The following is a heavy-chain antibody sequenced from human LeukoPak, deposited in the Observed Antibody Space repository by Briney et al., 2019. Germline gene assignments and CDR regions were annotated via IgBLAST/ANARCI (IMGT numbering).Heavy chain of an antibody. V-gene: IGHV4-61*01. D-gene: IGHD4-17*01. CDR2: IYNTGGP. CDR1: GYSISSGYF. Sequence: SETLSLTCAVSGYSISSGYFWNWIRQAPRKGLEWIGYIYNTGGPKYNPSLKSPVTISVDTSKNQFSLRLSSVTAADTALYYCARDNGDYFDYWGQGILVTVSS. J-gene: IGHJ4*02. CDR3: ARDNGDYFDY.